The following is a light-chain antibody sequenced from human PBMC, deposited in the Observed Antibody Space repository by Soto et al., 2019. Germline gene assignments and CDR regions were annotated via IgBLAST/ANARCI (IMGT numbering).Light chain of an antibody. V-gene: IGKV3-20*01. CDR2: DAS. J-gene: IGKJ5*01. CDR1: QSVSSTY. Sequence: EIVLKQSPGTLSLSPGARATLSCRASQSVSSTYLAWCQQKPGQAPRLLIYDASTRATGIPDRFSGTGSGTDFTLTISRLEPEDFAVYYCQHFGNSPITFGQGTRLEIK. CDR3: QHFGNSPIT.